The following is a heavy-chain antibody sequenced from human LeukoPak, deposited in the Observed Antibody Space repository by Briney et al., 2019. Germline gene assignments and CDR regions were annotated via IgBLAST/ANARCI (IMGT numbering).Heavy chain of an antibody. J-gene: IGHJ3*02. CDR3: ARVAHSGSYLNDAFDI. CDR2: IIPVFGTA. D-gene: IGHD1-26*01. V-gene: IGHV1-69*05. CDR1: GGTFSSYA. Sequence: SVKVSCKASGGTFSSYAISWVRQAPGQGLEWMGGIIPVFGTANYAQKFQGRVTITTDESTSTAYMELSSLRSEDTAVYYCARVAHSGSYLNDAFDIWGQGTMVTVSS.